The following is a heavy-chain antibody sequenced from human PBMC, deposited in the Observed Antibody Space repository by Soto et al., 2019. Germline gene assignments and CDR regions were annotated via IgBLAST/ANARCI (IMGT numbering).Heavy chain of an antibody. D-gene: IGHD2-15*01. V-gene: IGHV3-23*01. Sequence: EVQLLESGGGMVQPGGSLRLSCAASGFTFSSYAMSWVRQRPGKGLEWVSAISGSGANTYYADSLKGRFTISRDNSKNTMDLQMTILGAEDTAIYYCAKDRDIVVVIDATATGAFDFWGQGTLVTVSS. CDR1: GFTFSSYA. CDR3: AKDRDIVVVIDATATGAFDF. CDR2: ISGSGANT. J-gene: IGHJ3*01.